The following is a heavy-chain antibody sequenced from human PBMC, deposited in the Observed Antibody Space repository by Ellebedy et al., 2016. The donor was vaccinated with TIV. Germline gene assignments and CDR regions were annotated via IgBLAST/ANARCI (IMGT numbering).Heavy chain of an antibody. CDR2: ISGSGGST. CDR3: AREGSGSYADH. D-gene: IGHD1-26*01. J-gene: IGHJ5*02. CDR1: GLTFSSYS. V-gene: IGHV3-23*01. Sequence: PGGSLRLSCAASGLTFSSYSMSWPRQAPGKGLEWVSAISGSGGSTYYADSVKGRFTISRDNSKNTLYLQMNSLRAEDTAAYYCAREGSGSYADHWGQGTLVTVSS.